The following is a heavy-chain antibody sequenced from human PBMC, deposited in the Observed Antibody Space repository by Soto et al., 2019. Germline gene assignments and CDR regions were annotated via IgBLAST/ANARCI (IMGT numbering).Heavy chain of an antibody. D-gene: IGHD2-8*01. V-gene: IGHV4-34*01. CDR1: GGSFSGYY. CDR3: ARGRSVVLMVYARGPWLP. CDR2: INHSGST. Sequence: SETLSLTCAVYGGSFSGYYWSWIHQPPGKGLEWIGEINHSGSTNYNPSLKSRVTISVDTSKNQFSLKLSSVTAADTAVYYCARGRSVVLMVYARGPWLPWGQGTLVTVSS. J-gene: IGHJ5*02.